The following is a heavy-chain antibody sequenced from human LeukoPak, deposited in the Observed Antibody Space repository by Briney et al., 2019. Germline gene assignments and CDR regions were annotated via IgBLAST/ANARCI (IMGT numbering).Heavy chain of an antibody. CDR2: IYYSGST. J-gene: IGHJ4*02. V-gene: IGHV4-59*01. D-gene: IGHD2-15*01. Sequence: PSETLSLTCTVSGGSISSYYWSWIRQPPGKGLEWIGYIYYSGSTNYNPSLKGRVTISVDTSKNQFSLKLSSVTAADTAVYYCARTSVVAGTFDYWGQGTLVTVSS. CDR3: ARTSVVAGTFDY. CDR1: GGSISSYY.